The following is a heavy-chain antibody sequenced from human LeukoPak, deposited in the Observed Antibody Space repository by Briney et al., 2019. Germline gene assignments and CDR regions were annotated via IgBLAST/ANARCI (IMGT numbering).Heavy chain of an antibody. Sequence: SVKVSCKASGYTFTNYGIYWVRQAPGQGLEWMGRIIPILGIANYAQKFQGRVTITADKSTSTAYMELSSLRSEDTAVYYCARASGDLYAFDIWGQGTMVTVSS. CDR3: ARASGDLYAFDI. CDR2: IIPILGIA. V-gene: IGHV1-69*04. CDR1: GYTFTNYG. D-gene: IGHD6-25*01. J-gene: IGHJ3*02.